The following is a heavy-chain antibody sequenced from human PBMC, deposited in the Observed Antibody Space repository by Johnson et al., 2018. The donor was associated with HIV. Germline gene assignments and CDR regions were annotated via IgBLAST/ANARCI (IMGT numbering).Heavy chain of an antibody. J-gene: IGHJ3*02. CDR3: AKDGGSSWSAFDI. CDR1: GFTFSDYY. Sequence: QVQLMESGGGVVQPGRSLRLSCAASGFTFSDYYMSWIRQAPGKGLEWVSYISSSGTTIYYADSVKVRFTISRDNAKNSLYLQMNSLRAEDTAVYYCAKDGGSSWSAFDIWGQGTMVTVSS. CDR2: ISSSGTTI. D-gene: IGHD6-13*01. V-gene: IGHV3-11*04.